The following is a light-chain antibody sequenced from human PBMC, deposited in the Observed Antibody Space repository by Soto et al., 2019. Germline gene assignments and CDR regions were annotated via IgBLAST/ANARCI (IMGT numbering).Light chain of an antibody. Sequence: EIVFAHSPATLAFFSVERAPPFCRASQSVATSQLAWYQQKPGQAPRLLIGASSRATGVPDRFIASGSGTDFTLTISRLEPEDFAVYCCQQYYKWPLTFGGGTKVDIK. CDR3: QQYYKWPLT. CDR1: QSVATSQ. CDR2: GAS. V-gene: IGKV3-20*01. J-gene: IGKJ4*01.